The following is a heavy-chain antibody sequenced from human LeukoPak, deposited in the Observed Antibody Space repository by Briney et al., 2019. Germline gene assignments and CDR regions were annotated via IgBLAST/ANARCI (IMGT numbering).Heavy chain of an antibody. V-gene: IGHV4-59*08. D-gene: IGHD4-17*01. CDR3: ARHRGGTTYDH. Sequence: PSETLSLTCTVSGGSISNYYWSWIRQPPGKGLEWIGYISYTGVTQYDAFFESRVTISLDTSKNQFSLKLTSATAADTAVYYCARHRGGTTYDHWGPGILVTVSS. CDR1: GGSISNYY. J-gene: IGHJ4*02. CDR2: ISYTGVT.